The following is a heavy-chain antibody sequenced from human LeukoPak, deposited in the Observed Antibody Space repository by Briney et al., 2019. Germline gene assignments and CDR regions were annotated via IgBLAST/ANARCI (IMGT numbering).Heavy chain of an antibody. D-gene: IGHD3-9*01. CDR1: GGSISSYY. J-gene: IGHJ4*02. CDR3: AGRRGTYYDILTGYHNQYYFDY. V-gene: IGHV4-4*07. CDR2: IYTSGST. Sequence: PLETLSLTCTVSGGSISSYYWSWIRQPAGKGLEWIGRIYTSGSTNYNPSLKSRVTMSVDTSKNQFSLKLSSVTAADTAVYYCAGRRGTYYDILTGYHNQYYFDYWGQGTLVTVSS.